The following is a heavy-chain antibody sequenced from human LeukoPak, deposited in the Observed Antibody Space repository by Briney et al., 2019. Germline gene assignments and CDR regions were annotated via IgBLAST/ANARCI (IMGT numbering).Heavy chain of an antibody. J-gene: IGHJ4*02. D-gene: IGHD3-22*01. CDR2: INHSGST. CDR3: ARDSSGYYFDY. Sequence: NPSETLSLTCAVYGGSFSGYYWSWIRQPPGKGLEWIGEINHSGSTNYNPSLKSRVTIPVDTSKNQFSLKLSSVTAADTAVYYCARDSSGYYFDYWGQGTLVTVSS. V-gene: IGHV4-34*01. CDR1: GGSFSGYY.